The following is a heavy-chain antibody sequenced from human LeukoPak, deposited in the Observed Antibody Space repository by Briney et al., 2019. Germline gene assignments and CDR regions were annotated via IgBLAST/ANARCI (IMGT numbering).Heavy chain of an antibody. Sequence: ASVKVSCKASGYTFTNYAMNWVRQAPGQGLEWMGWINTNTGNPTYAQGFTGRFVFSLDTSVTTAYLQISSLKAEDTAVYYCVREEYYDSSAPTNFDYWGQGTLVTVSS. CDR2: INTNTGNP. CDR3: VREEYYDSSAPTNFDY. V-gene: IGHV7-4-1*02. D-gene: IGHD3-22*01. J-gene: IGHJ4*02. CDR1: GYTFTNYA.